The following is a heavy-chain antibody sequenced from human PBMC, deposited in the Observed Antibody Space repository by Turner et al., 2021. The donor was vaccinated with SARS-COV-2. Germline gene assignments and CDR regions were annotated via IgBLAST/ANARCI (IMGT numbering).Heavy chain of an antibody. CDR3: ATRIVVVVTATNAFDY. CDR1: GFTFSSYG. Sequence: QVQLGESGGGVVQPGRSMSLSCAASGFTFSSYGMHWVRQAPGKGLEWVAVISYDGSNKYYADSVKGRFTISRDNSKNTLYLQMNSLRAEDTAVYYCATRIVVVVTATNAFDYWGQGTLVTVSS. J-gene: IGHJ4*02. CDR2: ISYDGSNK. V-gene: IGHV3-30*03. D-gene: IGHD2-15*01.